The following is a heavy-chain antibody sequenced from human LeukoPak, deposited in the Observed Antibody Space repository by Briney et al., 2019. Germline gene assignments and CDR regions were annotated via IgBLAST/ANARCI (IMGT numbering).Heavy chain of an antibody. J-gene: IGHJ3*02. Sequence: GGSLRLSCAASEFTVSSNYMSWVRQAPGKGLEWVSVIYSGGSTYYADSVKGRFTISRDNSKNTLYLQMNSLRAEDTAVYYCARAGTPTNAFDIWGQGTMVTVSS. CDR1: EFTVSSNY. CDR2: IYSGGST. CDR3: ARAGTPTNAFDI. V-gene: IGHV3-66*02.